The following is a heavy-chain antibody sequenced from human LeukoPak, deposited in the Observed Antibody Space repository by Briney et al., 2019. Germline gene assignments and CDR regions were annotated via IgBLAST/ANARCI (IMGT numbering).Heavy chain of an antibody. CDR3: ARDLIVVIPAASKYYYGMDV. D-gene: IGHD2-2*01. CDR2: INPNSGGT. CDR1: GYTFTGYY. Sequence: ASVKVSCKASGYTFTGYYMHWVRQAPGQGLEWMGWINPNSGGTNYAQKFQGRVTITRDTSISTAYMELSRLRSDDTAVYYCARDLIVVIPAASKYYYGMDVWGQGTTVTVSS. J-gene: IGHJ6*02. V-gene: IGHV1-2*02.